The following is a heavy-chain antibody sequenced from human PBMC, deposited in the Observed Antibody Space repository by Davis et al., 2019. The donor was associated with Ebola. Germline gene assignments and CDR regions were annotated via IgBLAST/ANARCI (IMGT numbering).Heavy chain of an antibody. D-gene: IGHD6-13*01. Sequence: PSETLSLTCSMSGGAITSYYWGWIRQPPGKGLEWIGYLYYGGSTTYNPALKSRVTISVDTSKNQFSLKLRSVTAADTAIYYCARERRFSSWFDSWGQGTLVTVSS. CDR3: ARERRFSSWFDS. V-gene: IGHV4-59*01. CDR2: LYYGGST. J-gene: IGHJ5*01. CDR1: GGAITSYY.